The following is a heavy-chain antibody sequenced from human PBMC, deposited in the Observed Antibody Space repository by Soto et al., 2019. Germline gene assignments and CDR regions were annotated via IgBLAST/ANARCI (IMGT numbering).Heavy chain of an antibody. CDR3: ATTTGY. Sequence: QLQLQESGPGLVKPSETLSLTCIVSGGSISSSNYYWVWVRQPPGKGLEWIASIYYSGNTYYNASLKSRVTISVDTSKSQFFLKLTSVTAADTAVYYCATTTGYWGQGTLVTVSS. D-gene: IGHD1-1*01. J-gene: IGHJ4*02. V-gene: IGHV4-39*01. CDR2: IYYSGNT. CDR1: GGSISSSNYY.